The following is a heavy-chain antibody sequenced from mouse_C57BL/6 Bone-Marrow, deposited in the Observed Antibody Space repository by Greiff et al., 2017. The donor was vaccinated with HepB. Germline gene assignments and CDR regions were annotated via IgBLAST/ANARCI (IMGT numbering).Heavy chain of an antibody. CDR1: GFTFSSYG. CDR2: ISSGGSYT. Sequence: EVKLVESGGDLVKPGGSLKLSCAASGFTFSSYGMSWVRQTPDKRLEWVATISSGGSYTYYPDSVKGRYTISRDNAKNTLYLQMSSLKSEDTAVYYCARHGSYVYYAMDYWGQGTSVTVSS. V-gene: IGHV5-6*01. CDR3: ARHGSYVYYAMDY. J-gene: IGHJ4*01. D-gene: IGHD1-1*02.